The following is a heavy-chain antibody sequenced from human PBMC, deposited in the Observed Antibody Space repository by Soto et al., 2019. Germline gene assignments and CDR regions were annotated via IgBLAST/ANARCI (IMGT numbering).Heavy chain of an antibody. J-gene: IGHJ6*02. V-gene: IGHV4-30-2*01. CDR2: IYHSGST. D-gene: IGHD3-10*01. Sequence: PSETLSLTCAVSGGSISSGGYSWSWIRQPPGKGLEWIGYIYHSGSTYYNPSLKSRVTISVDRSKNQFSLKLSSVTAADTAVYYCARAWVRGYYGMDVWGQGTTVTVSS. CDR1: GGSISSGGYS. CDR3: ARAWVRGYYGMDV.